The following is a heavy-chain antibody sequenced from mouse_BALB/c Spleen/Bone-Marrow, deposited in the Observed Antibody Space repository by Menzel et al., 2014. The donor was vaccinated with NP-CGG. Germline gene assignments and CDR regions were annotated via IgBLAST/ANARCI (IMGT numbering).Heavy chain of an antibody. V-gene: IGHV1-7*01. D-gene: IGHD2-4*01. CDR2: INPSTGYT. CDR3: ARSGDYGGFDY. Sequence: QVQLKESGAELAKPGASVKMSCKASGYTFTSYWMHWVKQRPGQGLEWIGYINPSTGYTEYNQKFKDKATLTADKSSSTAYMRLSSLTSEDSAVYYCARSGDYGGFDYWGQGTTLTVSS. J-gene: IGHJ2*01. CDR1: GYTFTSYW.